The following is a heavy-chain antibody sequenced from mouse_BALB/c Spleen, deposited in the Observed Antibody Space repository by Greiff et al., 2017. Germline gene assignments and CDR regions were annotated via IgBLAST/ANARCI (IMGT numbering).Heavy chain of an antibody. D-gene: IGHD4-1*01. J-gene: IGHJ4*01. Sequence: EVQGVESGGGLVKPGGSLKLSCAASGFTFSDYYMYWVRQTPEKRLEWVATISDGGSYTYYPDSVKGRFTISRDNAKNNLYLQMSSLKSEDTAMYYCAREGTGTWGAMDYWGQGTSVTVSS. CDR1: GFTFSDYY. CDR3: AREGTGTWGAMDY. CDR2: ISDGGSYT. V-gene: IGHV5-4*02.